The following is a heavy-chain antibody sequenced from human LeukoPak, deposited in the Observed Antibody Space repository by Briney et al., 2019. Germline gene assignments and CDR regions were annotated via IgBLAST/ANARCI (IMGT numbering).Heavy chain of an antibody. CDR2: IYYSGST. D-gene: IGHD3-22*01. V-gene: IGHV4-59*01. CDR3: AREKMNYYDSSGHYYFDY. CDR1: GGSISSYY. J-gene: IGHJ4*02. Sequence: ASETLSLTCTVSGGSISSYYWSWIRQPPGKGLEWIGYIYYSGSTNYNPSLKSRVTISVDTSKNQFSLKLSSVTAADTAVYYCAREKMNYYDSSGHYYFDYWGQGTLVTVSS.